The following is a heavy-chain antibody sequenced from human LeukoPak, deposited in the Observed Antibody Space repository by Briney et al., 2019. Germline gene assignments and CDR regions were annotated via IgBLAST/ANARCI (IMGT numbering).Heavy chain of an antibody. V-gene: IGHV3-21*01. CDR1: GFTFSSYS. D-gene: IGHD2-15*01. CDR2: ITTVVSYI. J-gene: IGHJ3*02. Sequence: GGSLRLSCAASGFTFSSYSMNWVRQAPGKGLEWVSSITTVVSYIYYADSVKGPFTISRDNAKNSLYLQMNSLRAEDTAVYYCARDCSGGSCYSVTTEASAFDIWGQGTMVAVSS. CDR3: ARDCSGGSCYSVTTEASAFDI.